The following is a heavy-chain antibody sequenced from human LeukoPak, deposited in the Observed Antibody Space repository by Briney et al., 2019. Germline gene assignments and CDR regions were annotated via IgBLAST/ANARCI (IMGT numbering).Heavy chain of an antibody. D-gene: IGHD2-15*01. V-gene: IGHV3-9*03. J-gene: IGHJ4*02. CDR2: INWNSGTI. CDR1: GFIFDDYA. CDR3: ARDRFRYCSGAYCSHFEF. Sequence: PGGSLRLSCAASGFIFDDYAMHWVRQAPGKGLEWVSGINWNSGTIGYADSVKGRFTISRDNAKNSLCLQMNSLRADDMAFYYCARDRFRYCSGAYCSHFEFWGQGTLVSVSS.